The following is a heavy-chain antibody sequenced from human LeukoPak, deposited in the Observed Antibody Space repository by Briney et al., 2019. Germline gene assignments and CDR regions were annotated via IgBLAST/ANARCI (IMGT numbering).Heavy chain of an antibody. CDR3: AKGASS. CDR1: GGTLNTYA. CDR2: ITPVFGQE. Sequence: ASVKVSCKASGGTLNTYAINWVRQAPGQGLEWMGWITPVFGQEKYAQKFQGRVTINADESASTVYMELRSLRSEDTAVYYCAKGASSWGQGTLVTVS. V-gene: IGHV1-69*13. J-gene: IGHJ5*02.